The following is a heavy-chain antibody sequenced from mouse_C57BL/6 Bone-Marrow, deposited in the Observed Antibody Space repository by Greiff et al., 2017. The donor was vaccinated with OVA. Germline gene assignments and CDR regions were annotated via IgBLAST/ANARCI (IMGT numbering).Heavy chain of an antibody. D-gene: IGHD2-4*01. J-gene: IGHJ2*01. CDR3: VRQGDDYDDGLDY. CDR2: IRSKSNNYAT. Sequence: EVKLMESGGGLVQPKGSLKLSCAASGFSFNTYAMNWVRQAPGKGLEWVARIRSKSNNYATYYADSVKDRFTISRDDSESMLYLQMNNLKTEDTAMYYCVRQGDDYDDGLDYWGQGTTLTVSS. V-gene: IGHV10-1*01. CDR1: GFSFNTYA.